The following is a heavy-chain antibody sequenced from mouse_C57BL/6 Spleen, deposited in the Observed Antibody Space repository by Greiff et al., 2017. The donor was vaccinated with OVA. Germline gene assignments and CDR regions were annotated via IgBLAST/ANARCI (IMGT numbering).Heavy chain of an antibody. V-gene: IGHV1-54*01. CDR3: AREALDGYLDV. CDR1: GYAFTNYL. Sequence: QVQLQQSGAELVRPGTSVKVSCKASGYAFTNYLIEWVKQRPGQGLEWIGVINPGSGGTNYNEKFKGKATLTADKASSTAYMQLSSLTSEDSAVYYCAREALDGYLDVWGTGTRVTVSS. CDR2: INPGSGGT. J-gene: IGHJ1*03.